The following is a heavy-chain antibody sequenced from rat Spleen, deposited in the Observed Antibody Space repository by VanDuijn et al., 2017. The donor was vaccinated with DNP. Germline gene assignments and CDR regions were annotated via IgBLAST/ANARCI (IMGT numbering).Heavy chain of an antibody. CDR2: IHMGRGGT. D-gene: IGHD1-4*01. J-gene: IGHJ1*01. CDR3: ARRRLPYWYFDF. Sequence: QVQLQQSGAELAKPGSSVKISCKASGYTFSSYYISWIKQTTGQGLEYIGYIHMGRGGTDNNEKFKGKATLTVDKSSSTAFMQLSSLTPDDSAVYFCARRRLPYWYFDFWGPGTMVTVSS. CDR1: GYTFSSYY. V-gene: IGHV1-43*01.